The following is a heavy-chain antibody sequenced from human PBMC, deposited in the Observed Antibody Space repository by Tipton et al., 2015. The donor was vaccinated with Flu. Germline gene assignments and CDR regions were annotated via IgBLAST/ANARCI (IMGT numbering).Heavy chain of an antibody. Sequence: TLSLTCTVSGGSISRGGYYWSWIRQHPGKGLEWIGYIYYSGSTYYNPSLKSRVTISVDTSKNQFSLKLSSVTAADTAVYYCASYDHRHIYSSSWAGARRAFDIWGQGTMVTVSS. CDR2: IYYSGST. J-gene: IGHJ3*02. CDR3: ASYDHRHIYSSSWAGARRAFDI. V-gene: IGHV4-31*03. CDR1: GGSISRGGYY. D-gene: IGHD6-13*01.